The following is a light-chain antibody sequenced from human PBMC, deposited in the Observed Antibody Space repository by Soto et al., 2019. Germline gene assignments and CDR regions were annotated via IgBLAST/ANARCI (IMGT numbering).Light chain of an antibody. CDR1: RSNIGSNT. CDR3: ATWDDSLNGHVV. Sequence: QSVLTQPPPESGTPGQRVTISCSGSRSNIGSNTVNWYQQLPGTAPKFLIYSNNQRPSGVPKRFSGSKSGTSASLAISGLQSEDEADYYCATWDDSLNGHVVFGGGTKVTVL. V-gene: IGLV1-44*01. J-gene: IGLJ2*01. CDR2: SNN.